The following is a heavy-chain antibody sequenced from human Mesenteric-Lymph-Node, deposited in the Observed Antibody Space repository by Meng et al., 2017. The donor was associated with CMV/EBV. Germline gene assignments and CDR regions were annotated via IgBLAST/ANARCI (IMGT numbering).Heavy chain of an antibody. J-gene: IGHJ5*02. V-gene: IGHV4-34*01. CDR1: GGSVSGYY. CDR3: ARGIRWFDP. CDR2: INHSGST. Sequence: QVQLQQWGAGLLTPSETLSLPCAVYGGSVSGYYWSWIRQPPGKGLEWIGEINHSGSTNYNPSLKSRVTISVDTSKNQFSLKLSSVTAADTAVYYCARGIRWFDPWGQGTLVTVSS.